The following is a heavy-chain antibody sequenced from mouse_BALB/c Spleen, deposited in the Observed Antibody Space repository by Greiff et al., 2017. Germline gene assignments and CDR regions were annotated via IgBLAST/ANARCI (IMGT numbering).Heavy chain of an antibody. J-gene: IGHJ1*01. D-gene: IGHD1-1*01. Sequence: DVKLVESGGGLVQPGGSLKLSCAASGFTLSSYTMSWVRQTPEKRLEWVAYISNGGGSTYYPDTVKGRFTISRDNAKNTLYLQMSSLKSEDTAMYYCARQSSYRYFDVWGAGTTVTVSS. CDR1: GFTLSSYT. CDR3: ARQSSYRYFDV. V-gene: IGHV5-12-2*01. CDR2: ISNGGGST.